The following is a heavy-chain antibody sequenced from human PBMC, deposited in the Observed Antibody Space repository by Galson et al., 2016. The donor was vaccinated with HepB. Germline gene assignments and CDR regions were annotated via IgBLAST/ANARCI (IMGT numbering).Heavy chain of an antibody. J-gene: IGHJ3*01. CDR3: AKVYLPPPNDAYDV. V-gene: IGHV3-30*18. CDR1: GFTFTTYG. Sequence: SQRLSCAASGFTFTTYGMHWVRRAPGKGLESVAIISFDGTNKYYADSVKGRFTISRDNSKNTLYLQMNSLRAEYTAVYYCAKVYLPPPNDAYDVWGQGTLVTVSS. D-gene: IGHD2-8*01. CDR2: ISFDGTNK.